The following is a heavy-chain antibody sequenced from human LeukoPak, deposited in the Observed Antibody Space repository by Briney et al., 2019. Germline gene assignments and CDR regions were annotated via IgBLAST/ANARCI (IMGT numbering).Heavy chain of an antibody. Sequence: SETLSLTCTVSGGSISSYYWSWIRQPPGKGLEWIGYIYYSGSTNYNPSLKSRVTIPVDTSKNQFSLKLSSVTAADTAVYYCARATPYYYYGMDVWGQGTTVTVSS. J-gene: IGHJ6*02. CDR1: GGSISSYY. V-gene: IGHV4-59*01. CDR2: IYYSGST. CDR3: ARATPYYYYGMDV.